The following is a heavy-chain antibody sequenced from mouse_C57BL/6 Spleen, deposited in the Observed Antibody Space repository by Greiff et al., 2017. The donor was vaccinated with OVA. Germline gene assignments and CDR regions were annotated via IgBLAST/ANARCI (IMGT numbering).Heavy chain of an antibody. CDR2: IYPGGGYT. V-gene: IGHV1-63*01. D-gene: IGHD2-4*01. CDR3: ASSYDYDGAWFAY. CDR1: GYTFTNYW. J-gene: IGHJ3*01. Sequence: VQLQQSGAELVRPGTSVKMSCKASGYTFTNYWIGWAKQRPGHGLEWIGDIYPGGGYTNYNEKFKGKATLTADKSSSTAYMQFSSLTSEDSAIYYCASSYDYDGAWFAYWGQGTLVTVSA.